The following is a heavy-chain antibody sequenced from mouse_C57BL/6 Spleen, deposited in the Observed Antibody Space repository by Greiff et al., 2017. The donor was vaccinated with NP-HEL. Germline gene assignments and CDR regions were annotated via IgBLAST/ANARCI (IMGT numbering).Heavy chain of an antibody. J-gene: IGHJ1*03. V-gene: IGHV1-64*01. CDR3: ARSGITTACEV. CDR2: IHPNSGST. D-gene: IGHD1-2*01. Sequence: VQLQQPGAELVKPGASVKLSCKASGYTFTSYWMHWVKQRPGQGLEWIGMIHPNSGSTNYNEKFKSKATLTVATSSSTAYMQLSSLTSEDSAVYYCARSGITTACEVWGTGTTVTVSS. CDR1: GYTFTSYW.